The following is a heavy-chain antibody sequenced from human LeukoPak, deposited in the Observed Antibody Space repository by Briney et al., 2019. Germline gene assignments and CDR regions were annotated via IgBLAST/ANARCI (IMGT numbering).Heavy chain of an antibody. D-gene: IGHD5-18*01. CDR1: GFTFSSYG. CDR3: ARDTAMGNWYFDL. CDR2: IWYDGSNK. J-gene: IGHJ2*01. V-gene: IGHV3-33*01. Sequence: GGSLRLSCAASGFTFSSYGMHWVRQAPGKGLEWVAVIWYDGSNKYYADSVKGRFTISRDNSKNTLYLQMNSLRAEDTAVYYCARDTAMGNWYFDLWGRSTLVTVSS.